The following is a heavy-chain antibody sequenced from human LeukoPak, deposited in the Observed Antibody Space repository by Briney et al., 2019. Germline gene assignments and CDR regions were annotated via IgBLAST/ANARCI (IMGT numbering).Heavy chain of an antibody. CDR1: GYTFTDYN. Sequence: ASVKVSCKASGYTFTDYNMYWVRQAPGQGLEWMGWISPNSGGTHYAQKFQGRVTMTRDTSISTVYMELSRLISDDTAVYYCARDFDRGRFDPWGQGTLVTVSS. V-gene: IGHV1-2*02. CDR3: ARDFDRGRFDP. D-gene: IGHD3-9*01. J-gene: IGHJ5*02. CDR2: ISPNSGGT.